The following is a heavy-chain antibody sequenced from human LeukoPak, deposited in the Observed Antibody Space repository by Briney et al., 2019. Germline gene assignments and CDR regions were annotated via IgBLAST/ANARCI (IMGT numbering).Heavy chain of an antibody. CDR2: ISGSGGST. J-gene: IGHJ4*02. V-gene: IGHV3-23*01. CDR1: GITLSNYG. Sequence: PGGSLRLSCAVSGITLSNYGMSWVRQAPGKGLEWVAGISGSGGSTSYADSVKGRFTISRDNPKNTLYLQMNSLRVEDTAVYFCAKRGVVIRVILVGFHKEAYYFDSWGQGARVTVSS. D-gene: IGHD3-22*01. CDR3: AKRGVVIRVILVGFHKEAYYFDS.